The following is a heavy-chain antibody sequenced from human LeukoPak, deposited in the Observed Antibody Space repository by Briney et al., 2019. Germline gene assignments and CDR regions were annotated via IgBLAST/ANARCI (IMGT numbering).Heavy chain of an antibody. CDR2: IYHSGST. Sequence: SETLSLTCAVSGYSISSGYYWGWIRQPPGKGLDWIGSIYHSGSTYYNPSLKSRVTISVDTSKNQFSLKLSSVTAADTAVYYCARVSSSIVVVPAYYMDVWGKGTTVTVSS. J-gene: IGHJ6*03. D-gene: IGHD2-2*01. CDR3: ARVSSSIVVVPAYYMDV. CDR1: GYSISSGYY. V-gene: IGHV4-38-2*01.